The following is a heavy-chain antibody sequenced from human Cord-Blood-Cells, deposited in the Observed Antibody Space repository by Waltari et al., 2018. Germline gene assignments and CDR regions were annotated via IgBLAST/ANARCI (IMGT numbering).Heavy chain of an antibody. V-gene: IGHV3-53*01. Sequence: EVQLVDSGGGLIQPGGSLRLSWAASGVTASSHYMSRVRQAPGKGLEWVAVIYSGGSTYYADSVKGRFTISRDNSKNTLYLQMNSLRAEDTAVYYCARDLDGTGEVGYFDYWGQGTLVTVSS. CDR3: ARDLDGTGEVGYFDY. CDR1: GVTASSHY. CDR2: IYSGGST. J-gene: IGHJ4*02. D-gene: IGHD7-27*01.